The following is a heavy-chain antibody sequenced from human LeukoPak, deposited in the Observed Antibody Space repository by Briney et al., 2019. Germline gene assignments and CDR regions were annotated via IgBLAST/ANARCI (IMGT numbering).Heavy chain of an antibody. CDR3: ARNFCSGGSCYAHDY. J-gene: IGHJ4*02. V-gene: IGHV1-69*04. CDR2: IIPIFGIA. CDR1: GGTFSSYA. D-gene: IGHD2-15*01. Sequence: ASVKVSCKASGGTFSSYAISWVRQAPGQGLEWMGRIIPIFGIANYAQKFQGRVTITADKSTSTAYMELSSLRSEDTAVYYRARNFCSGGSCYAHDYWGQGTLVTVSS.